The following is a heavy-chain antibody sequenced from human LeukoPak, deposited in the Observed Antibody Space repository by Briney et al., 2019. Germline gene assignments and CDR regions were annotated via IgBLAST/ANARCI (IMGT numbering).Heavy chain of an antibody. D-gene: IGHD6-19*01. V-gene: IGHV4-34*01. Sequence: SETLSLTCAVYGGSFSGCYWSWIRQPPGKGLEWIGEINHSGSTNYNPSLKSRVTISVDTSKNQFSLKLSSVTAADTAVYYCARCRGAVASVPYNWFDPWGQGTLVTVSS. CDR1: GGSFSGCY. CDR2: INHSGST. J-gene: IGHJ5*02. CDR3: ARCRGAVASVPYNWFDP.